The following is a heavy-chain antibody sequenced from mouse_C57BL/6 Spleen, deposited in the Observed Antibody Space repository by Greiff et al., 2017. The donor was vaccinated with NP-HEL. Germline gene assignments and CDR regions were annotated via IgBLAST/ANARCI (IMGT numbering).Heavy chain of an antibody. D-gene: IGHD1-1*01. CDR2: IYPGDGDT. J-gene: IGHJ1*03. V-gene: IGHV1-82*01. Sequence: QVQLQQSGPELVKPGASVKISCKASGYAFSSSWMNWVKQRPGKGLEWIGRIYPGDGDTNYNGKFKGKATLTADKSSSTAYMQLSSLTSEDSAVYFCAYLLRQEYFDVWGTGTTVTVSS. CDR1: GYAFSSSW. CDR3: AYLLRQEYFDV.